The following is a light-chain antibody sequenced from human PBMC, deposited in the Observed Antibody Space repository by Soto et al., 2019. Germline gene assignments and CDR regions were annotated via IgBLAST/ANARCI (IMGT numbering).Light chain of an antibody. CDR2: DAF. J-gene: IGKJ4*01. V-gene: IGKV1-33*01. Sequence: DIQMTQSPSSLSASVGDSITITCQASQDIKNYLNWYQHKPGKAPKLLIYDAFKSDTGVPSRFSGSGSGTDFSFTINNLQPEDIATDFCQQYYSLPPTFGGGTRV. CDR1: QDIKNY. CDR3: QQYYSLPPT.